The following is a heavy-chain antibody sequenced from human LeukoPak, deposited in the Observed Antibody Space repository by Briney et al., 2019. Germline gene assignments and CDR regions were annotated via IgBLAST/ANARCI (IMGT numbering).Heavy chain of an antibody. CDR2: ISSSGSTI. D-gene: IGHD3-22*01. V-gene: IGHV3-11*04. Sequence: GGSLRLSCAASGFTFSDYYMSWIRQAPGKGLEWVSYISSSGSTIYYADSVKGRFTISRDNAKNSLYLQMNSLRAEDTAVYYCARAFDSSGYYYDYYYYYGMDVWGQGTTVTVSS. CDR3: ARAFDSSGYYYDYYYYYGMDV. CDR1: GFTFSDYY. J-gene: IGHJ6*02.